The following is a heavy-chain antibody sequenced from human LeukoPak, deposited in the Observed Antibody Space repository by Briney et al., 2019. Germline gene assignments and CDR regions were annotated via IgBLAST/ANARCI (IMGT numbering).Heavy chain of an antibody. V-gene: IGHV1-2*02. J-gene: IGHJ5*02. D-gene: IGHD4/OR15-4a*01. CDR3: VRSSDYGAGRGNWFDP. CDR2: INPNSGGT. Sequence: ASVKVSCKASGYTFTSYGISWVRQAPGQGLEWMGWINPNSGGTNYAQKFQGRVTMTRDTSISTAYMELSRLTSDDTAIYYCVRSSDYGAGRGNWFDPWGQGTLVTVSS. CDR1: GYTFTSYG.